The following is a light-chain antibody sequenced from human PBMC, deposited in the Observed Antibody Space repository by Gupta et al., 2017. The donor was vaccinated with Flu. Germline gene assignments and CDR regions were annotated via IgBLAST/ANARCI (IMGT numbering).Light chain of an antibody. Sequence: EIVLTQSPGTLSLSPGERTTLSCRASQSVHSNYLAWYQQKPGRAPRLLIYGASSRATGIPDRFSGSGSGTDFNLTISRLEPDDFAVYYCQQYDSSPATFGGGTKVEIK. CDR1: QSVHSNY. CDR3: QQYDSSPAT. V-gene: IGKV3-20*01. CDR2: GAS. J-gene: IGKJ4*01.